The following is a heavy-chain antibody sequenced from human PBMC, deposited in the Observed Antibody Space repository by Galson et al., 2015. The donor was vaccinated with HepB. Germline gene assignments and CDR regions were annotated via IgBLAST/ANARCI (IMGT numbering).Heavy chain of an antibody. CDR1: GGSISSSSYY. D-gene: IGHD3-3*01. Sequence: ETLSLTCTVSGGSISSSSYYWGWIRQPPGKGLEWIGSIYYSGSTYYNPSLKSRVTISVDTSENQFSLKLSSVTAADTAVYYCARGVSDFWSGYLAGWFDPWGQGTLVTVSS. J-gene: IGHJ5*02. V-gene: IGHV4-39*01. CDR2: IYYSGST. CDR3: ARGVSDFWSGYLAGWFDP.